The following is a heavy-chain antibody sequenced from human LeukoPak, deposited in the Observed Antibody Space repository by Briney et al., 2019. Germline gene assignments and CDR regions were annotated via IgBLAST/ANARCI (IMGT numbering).Heavy chain of an antibody. V-gene: IGHV3-23*01. CDR1: GFTFSNSA. D-gene: IGHD3-22*01. CDR3: AKAVYYYDSSGEDWFDP. J-gene: IGHJ5*02. Sequence: GGSLRLSCAASGFTFSNSAMSWVRQAPGKGLEWVSTISGSGRNTYYRDSVKGRFTISRDNSNNTLYLQMNSLRAEDTAVYYCAKAVYYYDSSGEDWFDPWGQGPLVSVSS. CDR2: ISGSGRNT.